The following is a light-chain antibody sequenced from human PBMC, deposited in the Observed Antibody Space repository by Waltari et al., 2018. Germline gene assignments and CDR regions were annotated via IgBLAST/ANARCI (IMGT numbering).Light chain of an antibody. CDR2: RAS. J-gene: IGKJ4*01. CDR1: QGIGTS. CDR3: QQYNSYPPT. Sequence: DIQMTQSPSSLSASVGDRVTITCRASQGIGTSLAWYQQKPEKPPESLIYRASSLQSWVPSRFSGSGSGTDFTLTISSLQPEDFATYYCQQYNSYPPTFGGGTKVVIK. V-gene: IGKV1D-16*01.